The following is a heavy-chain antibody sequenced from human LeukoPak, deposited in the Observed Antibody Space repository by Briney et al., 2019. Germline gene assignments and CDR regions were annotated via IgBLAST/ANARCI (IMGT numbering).Heavy chain of an antibody. CDR2: INHSGST. J-gene: IGHJ4*02. D-gene: IGHD3-22*01. CDR3: ARYYYDSSGYLDY. V-gene: IGHV4-34*01. CDR1: GGSFSGYY. Sequence: SETLPLTCAVYGGSFSGYYWSWIRQPPGKGLEWIGEINHSGSTNYNPSLKSRVTISVDTSKNQFSLKLSSVTAADTAVYYCARYYYDSSGYLDYWGQGTLVTVSS.